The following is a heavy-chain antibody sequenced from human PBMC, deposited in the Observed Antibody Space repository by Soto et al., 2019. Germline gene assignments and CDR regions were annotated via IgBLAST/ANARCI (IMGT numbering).Heavy chain of an antibody. J-gene: IGHJ5*02. D-gene: IGHD3-10*01. CDR1: GDFMGSGDYY. CDR2: IYYIGTT. Sequence: QVQLQESGPGLVKPSQTLSLTCTVSGDFMGSGDYYWTWIRQPPGKGLEWIGYIYYIGTTFYNPSLESRVNISIDTSKNHFSLRLTSVTAADTAVYDCSRGSTYYGFLTWGQGTLVTVSS. CDR3: SRGSTYYGFLT. V-gene: IGHV4-30-4*01.